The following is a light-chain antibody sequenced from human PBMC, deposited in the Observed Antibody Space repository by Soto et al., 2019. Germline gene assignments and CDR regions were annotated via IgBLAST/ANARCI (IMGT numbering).Light chain of an antibody. V-gene: IGLV2-14*01. CDR1: SSDVGGYNY. CDR3: SSYTSSSTLLYV. Sequence: QSALTQPASVSGSPGQSITISCTGTSSDVGGYNYVSWYQQHPGKPPKLMIYDVSNRPSGVSNRFSGSKSGNTASLTISGLQAADETDDYCSSYTSSSTLLYVFGTGTKLTVL. J-gene: IGLJ1*01. CDR2: DVS.